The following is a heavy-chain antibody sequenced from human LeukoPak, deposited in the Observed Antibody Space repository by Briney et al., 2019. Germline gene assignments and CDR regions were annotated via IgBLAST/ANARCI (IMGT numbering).Heavy chain of an antibody. Sequence: PSETLSLTCTVYGGSFSGYYWSWIRQPPGKGLEWIGEINHSGSTNYNPSLKSRVTISVDTSKNQFSLKLSSVTAADTAVYYCARDAQTYYMDVWGKGTTVTISS. CDR1: GGSFSGYY. V-gene: IGHV4-34*01. CDR3: ARDAQTYYMDV. CDR2: INHSGST. J-gene: IGHJ6*03.